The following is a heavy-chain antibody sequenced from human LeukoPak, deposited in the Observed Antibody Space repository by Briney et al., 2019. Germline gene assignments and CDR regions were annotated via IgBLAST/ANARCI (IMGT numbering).Heavy chain of an antibody. CDR3: AKDFDSYYDSTGYGASFSY. Sequence: GGSLRLSCAASDFSFITYAMSWVRQAPGKGLEWVSAISGSSGNTYYADSVKGRFTISRDNSKNTLYLQMNNLRAEDTALYYCAKDFDSYYDSTGYGASFSYWGQGTLVTVSS. J-gene: IGHJ4*02. CDR1: DFSFITYA. V-gene: IGHV3-23*01. CDR2: ISGSSGNT. D-gene: IGHD3-22*01.